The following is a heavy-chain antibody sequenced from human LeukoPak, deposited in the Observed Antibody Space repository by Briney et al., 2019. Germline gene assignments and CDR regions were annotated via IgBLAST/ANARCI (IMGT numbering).Heavy chain of an antibody. D-gene: IGHD3-22*01. CDR1: GGSISSYY. CDR2: MYYSGST. J-gene: IGHJ3*02. V-gene: IGHV4-39*07. Sequence: KPSETLSLTCTVSGGSISSYYWGWIRQPPGKGLEWIGSMYYSGSTYYNPSLKSRVTISINTTKNQFSLKLSSVTAADRAWYYCARDGTYYYDSNGPAPDPLDAFDIWGQGTMVTVSS. CDR3: ARDGTYYYDSNGPAPDPLDAFDI.